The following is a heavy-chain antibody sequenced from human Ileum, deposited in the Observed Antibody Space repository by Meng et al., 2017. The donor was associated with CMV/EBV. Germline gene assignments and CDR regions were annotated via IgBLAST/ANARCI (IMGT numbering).Heavy chain of an antibody. J-gene: IGHJ4*02. Sequence: VQLQESGPRLVKPSXXLXPTCTVSGGSIYTYHWSWIRQPAGKGLEWIGRISTSGDTDYNPSLKSRITMSVDTSKDQLSLNLNSVTAADTALYYCARSVAGTRGVFDYWGQGALVTVSS. CDR3: ARSVAGTRGVFDY. V-gene: IGHV4-4*07. CDR2: ISTSGDT. CDR1: GGSIYTYH.